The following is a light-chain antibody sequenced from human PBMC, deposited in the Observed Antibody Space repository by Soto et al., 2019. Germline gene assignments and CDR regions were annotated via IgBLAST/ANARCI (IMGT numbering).Light chain of an antibody. CDR2: LNSDGSH. CDR3: QTWGTGNWV. V-gene: IGLV4-69*01. J-gene: IGLJ3*02. Sequence: QLVLTQSPSASASLGASVKLTCTLSSGHSNYAIAWHQQQPEKGPRYLMKLNSDGSHTKGDEIPDRFSGSSSGAERYLTISSLQSEDEADYYCQTWGTGNWVFGGGTKVTVL. CDR1: SGHSNYA.